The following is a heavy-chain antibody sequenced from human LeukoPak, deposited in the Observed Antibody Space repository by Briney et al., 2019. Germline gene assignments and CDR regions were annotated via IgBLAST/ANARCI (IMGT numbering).Heavy chain of an antibody. J-gene: IGHJ4*02. D-gene: IGHD3-16*02. V-gene: IGHV1-18*01. Sequence: ASVKVSCKASGYTFTSYGISWVRQAPGQGLEWMGWISAYNDNTNYAQKLQGRVTMTTDTSTSTAYMELRSLRSDDTAVYYCARDPVYDYVWGSYRYTDEVFDYWGQGTLVTVSS. CDR2: ISAYNDNT. CDR3: ARDPVYDYVWGSYRYTDEVFDY. CDR1: GYTFTSYG.